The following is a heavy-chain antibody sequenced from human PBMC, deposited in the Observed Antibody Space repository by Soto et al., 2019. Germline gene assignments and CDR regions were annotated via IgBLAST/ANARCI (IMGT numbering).Heavy chain of an antibody. CDR3: ARVMTSRTIFGVPTRRGNWFDP. D-gene: IGHD3-3*01. J-gene: IGHJ5*02. CDR2: IYSGGST. Sequence: GGSLRLSCAASGFTVSSNYMSWVRQAPGKGLEWVSVIYSGGSTYYADSVKGRFTISRDNSKNTLYLQMNSLRAEDTAVYYCARVMTSRTIFGVPTRRGNWFDPWGQGTLVTVSS. CDR1: GFTVSSNY. V-gene: IGHV3-53*01.